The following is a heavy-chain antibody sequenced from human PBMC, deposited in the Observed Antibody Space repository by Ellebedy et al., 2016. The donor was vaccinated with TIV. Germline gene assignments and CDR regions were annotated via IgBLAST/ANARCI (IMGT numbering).Heavy chain of an antibody. V-gene: IGHV3-23*01. Sequence: PGGSLRLSCAASGFSFSSYAMSWVRQAPGKGLGWVSGIIASGGSTYYADSVKGRFTISRDNSENTLYMQMNNLRAEDTAVYYCAKDRPSDYWGQGTLVTVSS. J-gene: IGHJ4*02. CDR1: GFSFSSYA. CDR2: IIASGGST. CDR3: AKDRPSDY.